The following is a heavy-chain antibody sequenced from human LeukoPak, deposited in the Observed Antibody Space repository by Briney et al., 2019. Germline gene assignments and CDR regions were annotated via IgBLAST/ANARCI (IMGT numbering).Heavy chain of an antibody. J-gene: IGHJ4*02. CDR1: GFTFSDVW. D-gene: IGHD1-26*01. CDR2: SKSKAGGGTT. V-gene: IGHV3-15*01. CDR3: TAGGDGTYSSDY. Sequence: GGSLRLSCSASGFTFSDVWMSWVRQAPGKGLEWVGRSKSKAGGGTTDIAAPGQGRFTISRDDSKNTLSLQMNSLEIEDTAVYSCTAGGDGTYSSDYWGQGTLVTVSS.